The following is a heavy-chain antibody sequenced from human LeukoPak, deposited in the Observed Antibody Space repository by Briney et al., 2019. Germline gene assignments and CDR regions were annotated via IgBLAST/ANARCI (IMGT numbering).Heavy chain of an antibody. CDR1: GYSFTNYW. CDR3: ARLLSSWYYFGS. J-gene: IGHJ4*02. V-gene: IGHV5-51*01. CDR2: IYPDDSDT. D-gene: IGHD2-15*01. Sequence: GESLKISCKGSGYSFTNYWIGWVRQMPGKGLEWMGIIYPDDSDTRYSPSFQGQVTISADKCISTAYLKWGGLKASDTAMYYCARLLSSWYYFGSWGPGTLVTVSS.